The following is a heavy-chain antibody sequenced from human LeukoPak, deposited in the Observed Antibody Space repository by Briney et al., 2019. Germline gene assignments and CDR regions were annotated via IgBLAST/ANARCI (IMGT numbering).Heavy chain of an antibody. D-gene: IGHD6-19*01. V-gene: IGHV4-59*01. Sequence: PSETLSLTCTFSGGSISSYYWSWIRQPPGKGLEWIGYIYYSGSTNYNPSLKSRVTISVDTSKNQFSLKLSSVTAADTAVYYCAREADSSGWYGDAFDIWGQGTMVTVSS. CDR2: IYYSGST. J-gene: IGHJ3*02. CDR1: GGSISSYY. CDR3: AREADSSGWYGDAFDI.